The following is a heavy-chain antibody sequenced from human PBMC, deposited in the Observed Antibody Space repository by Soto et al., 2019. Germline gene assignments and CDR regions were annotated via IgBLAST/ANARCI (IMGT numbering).Heavy chain of an antibody. CDR2: IYPGDSDT. Sequence: PGESLKISCKGSGYSFTSYSIGWVRQIPGKGLEWMGIIYPGDSDTRYSPSFQGQVTNSADKSISTAYLQWSSLKASDTAMYYCARLSLEQQLYDYYDGMDVWGQGTTVTVSS. D-gene: IGHD6-13*01. CDR3: ARLSLEQQLYDYYDGMDV. CDR1: GYSFTSYS. V-gene: IGHV5-51*01. J-gene: IGHJ6*02.